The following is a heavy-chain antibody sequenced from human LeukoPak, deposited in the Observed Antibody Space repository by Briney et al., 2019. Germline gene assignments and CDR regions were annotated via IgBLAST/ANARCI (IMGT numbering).Heavy chain of an antibody. CDR2: INPNSGGT. Sequence: ASVKVSCKASGYTFTGYYMHWVRQAPGQGLEWMGWINPNSGGTNYAQKFQGRVTKTRDTSISTAYMELSRLRSDDTAVYYCARDVVEYDYVWGSYRYHGYFDYWGQGTLVTVSS. CDR3: ARDVVEYDYVWGSYRYHGYFDY. D-gene: IGHD3-16*02. J-gene: IGHJ4*02. V-gene: IGHV1-2*02. CDR1: GYTFTGYY.